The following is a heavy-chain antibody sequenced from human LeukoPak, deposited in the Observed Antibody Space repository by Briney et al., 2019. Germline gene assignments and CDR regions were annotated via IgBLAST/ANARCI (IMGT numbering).Heavy chain of an antibody. J-gene: IGHJ4*02. CDR2: IYSDGST. V-gene: IGHV3-53*01. CDR1: GFTVSNNY. Sequence: GGSLRLSCAVSGFTVSNNYMSWVRQAPGKGLAWVSVIYSDGSTYYADSVKGRFTISRDNSKNTPYLQMNSLRAEDTAVYYCARGGGGGNPFDYWGQGTLVTVSS. D-gene: IGHD4-23*01. CDR3: ARGGGGGNPFDY.